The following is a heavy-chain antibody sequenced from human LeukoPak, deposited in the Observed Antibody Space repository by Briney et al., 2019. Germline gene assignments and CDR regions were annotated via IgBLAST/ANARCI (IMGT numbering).Heavy chain of an antibody. J-gene: IGHJ4*02. V-gene: IGHV4-59*01. CDR2: IYYSGST. D-gene: IGHD6-19*01. Sequence: SETLSFTCTVSGGSISSYYWSWIPQPPGKGREWIGYIYYSGSTNYNPSLKSRVTISVDTSKNQFSLKLSSVTAADTAVYYCAREVIAVAGTSFDYWGQGTLVTVSS. CDR1: GGSISSYY. CDR3: AREVIAVAGTSFDY.